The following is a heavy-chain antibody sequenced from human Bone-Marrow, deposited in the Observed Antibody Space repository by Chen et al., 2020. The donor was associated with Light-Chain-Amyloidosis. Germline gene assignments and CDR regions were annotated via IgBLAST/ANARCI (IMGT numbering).Heavy chain of an antibody. D-gene: IGHD3-9*01. J-gene: IGHJ6*02. CDR2: INSDGIIT. V-gene: IGHV3-74*01. CDR3: AKDRRPYDILTRYYSGLYYYYYGMDV. Sequence: EVPLVESGGGLVQPGGSLRLSCAASGFTFSTYWMHWVRQAPGKGPEWVARINSDGIITWHADSVKGRFPISRDNAKNTLYLQMNSLRAEDTAVFYCAKDRRPYDILTRYYSGLYYYYYGMDVWGQGTSVTVSS. CDR1: GFTFSTYW.